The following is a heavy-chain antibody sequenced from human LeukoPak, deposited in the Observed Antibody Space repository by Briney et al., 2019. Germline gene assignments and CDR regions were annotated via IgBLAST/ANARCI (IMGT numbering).Heavy chain of an antibody. V-gene: IGHV4-30-2*01. CDR3: ARVGYNDAFDI. D-gene: IGHD5-24*01. J-gene: IGHJ3*02. Sequence: SQTLSLTCAVSGGSISSGGYSWSWIRQPPGKGLEWIGYIYHSGSTYYNPSLKSRVTISVDRSKNQFSLKLSSVTAADTAVYYCARVGYNDAFDIWGQGTMVTVSS. CDR2: IYHSGST. CDR1: GGSISSGGYS.